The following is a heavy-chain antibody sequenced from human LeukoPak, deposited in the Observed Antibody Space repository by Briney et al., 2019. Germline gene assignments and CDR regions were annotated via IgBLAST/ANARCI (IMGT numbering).Heavy chain of an antibody. J-gene: IGHJ4*02. D-gene: IGHD3-9*01. V-gene: IGHV3-23*01. Sequence: PGGSLRLSCAASGFTFSGYAMTWVRQAPGKGLEWVSAISGSGGTTYYADSVRGRFTISRDNSKNTLYLQMNSLRAEDTAVYYCAKGLINDWSALEFWGQGTLVTVSS. CDR2: ISGSGGTT. CDR1: GFTFSGYA. CDR3: AKGLINDWSALEF.